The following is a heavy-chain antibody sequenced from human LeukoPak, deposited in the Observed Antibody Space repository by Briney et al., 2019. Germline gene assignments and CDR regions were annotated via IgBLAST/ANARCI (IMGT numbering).Heavy chain of an antibody. Sequence: GGSLRLSCAASGFTFSTYAMNWVRQAPGKGLEWVSYISSSSSTIYYADSVKGRFTISRDNAKNSLYLEMNSLRAEDTAVYYCASLYGSGPNWSDPWGQGTLVTVSS. CDR1: GFTFSTYA. CDR3: ASLYGSGPNWSDP. J-gene: IGHJ5*02. D-gene: IGHD3-10*01. V-gene: IGHV3-48*01. CDR2: ISSSSSTI.